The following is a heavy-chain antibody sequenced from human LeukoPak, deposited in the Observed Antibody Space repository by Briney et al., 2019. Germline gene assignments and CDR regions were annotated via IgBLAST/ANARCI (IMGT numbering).Heavy chain of an antibody. J-gene: IGHJ4*02. Sequence: GGSLRLSCAASGFTFSSYAMSWVRQAPGKGLEWVSAISGSGGSTYYADSVKGRFTISRDNAKNSLYLQMNSLRAEDTAVYYCASAIAARGAFDYWGQGTLVTVSS. D-gene: IGHD6-6*01. CDR3: ASAIAARGAFDY. CDR2: ISGSGGST. V-gene: IGHV3-23*01. CDR1: GFTFSSYA.